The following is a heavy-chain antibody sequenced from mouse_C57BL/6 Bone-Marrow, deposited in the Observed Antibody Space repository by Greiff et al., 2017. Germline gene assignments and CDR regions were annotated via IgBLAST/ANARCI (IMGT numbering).Heavy chain of an antibody. J-gene: IGHJ2*01. CDR3: TRDPLTPFDY. Sequence: EVKLVESGAGLVKPGGSLKLSCAASGFTFSSYAMSWVRQTPEKRLEWVAYISRGGDYIYYADTLKGRFTISRDNARNTLYLQMSSLKYEDTAMYYCTRDPLTPFDYWGQGTTLTVSS. CDR1: GFTFSSYA. D-gene: IGHD4-1*01. V-gene: IGHV5-9-1*02. CDR2: ISRGGDYI.